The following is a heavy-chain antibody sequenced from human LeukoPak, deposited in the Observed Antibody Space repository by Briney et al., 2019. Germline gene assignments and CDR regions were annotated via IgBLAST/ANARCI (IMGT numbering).Heavy chain of an antibody. D-gene: IGHD6-13*01. CDR1: GFTFSDYY. CDR2: ISSSGSML. J-gene: IGHJ4*02. CDR3: TRRPYSSSWYYFDY. V-gene: IGHV3-11*04. Sequence: GGSLRLSCAVSGFTFSDYYMSWVRQAPGKGLEWVSYISSSGSMLHYADSVEGRFTISRDNAKNSLHLQMSSLRVEDTAVYYCTRRPYSSSWYYFDYWGQGTLVTVSS.